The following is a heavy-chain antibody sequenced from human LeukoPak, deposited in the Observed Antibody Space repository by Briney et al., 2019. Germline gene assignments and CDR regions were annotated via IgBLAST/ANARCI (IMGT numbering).Heavy chain of an antibody. CDR1: GFLFSSYS. Sequence: GGSLRLSCVGSGFLFSSYSMNWVRQAPGKGLEWVSYISSSSSSIYYADSVKGRFTISRDNSKNTLYLQMNSLRAEDTAVYYCAKARGIVATFDYWGQGTLVTVSS. V-gene: IGHV3-21*04. CDR2: ISSSSSSI. D-gene: IGHD5-12*01. CDR3: AKARGIVATFDY. J-gene: IGHJ4*02.